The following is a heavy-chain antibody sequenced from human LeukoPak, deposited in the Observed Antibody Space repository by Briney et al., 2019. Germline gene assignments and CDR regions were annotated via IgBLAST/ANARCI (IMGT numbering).Heavy chain of an antibody. CDR3: SRESGPYCPFGH. J-gene: IGHJ5*02. D-gene: IGHD1-26*01. Sequence: PSETLSLTCSVSGGSIKSYDWSWIRQPPGKGLEWIGCIYDRGSTNYNPSLKSRVTISIDMSKNHLYLSLASVTAADTAVYYCSRESGPYCPFGHWGQGTLVAVTS. CDR1: GGSIKSYD. CDR2: IYDRGST. V-gene: IGHV4-59*12.